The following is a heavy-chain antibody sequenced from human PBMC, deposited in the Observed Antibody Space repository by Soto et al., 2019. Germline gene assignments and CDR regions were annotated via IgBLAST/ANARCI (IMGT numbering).Heavy chain of an antibody. V-gene: IGHV4-4*02. CDR3: ASRPRRNWNYYYNYYYYYGMDV. Sequence: SETLSLTCAVSGGSISSSNWWSWVRQPPGKGLEWIGEIYHSGSTNYNPSLKSRVTISVDKSKNQFSLKLSSVTAADTAVYYCASRPRRNWNYYYNYYYYYGMDVWGQGTTVTVS. CDR2: IYHSGST. J-gene: IGHJ6*02. CDR1: GGSISSSNW. D-gene: IGHD1-7*01.